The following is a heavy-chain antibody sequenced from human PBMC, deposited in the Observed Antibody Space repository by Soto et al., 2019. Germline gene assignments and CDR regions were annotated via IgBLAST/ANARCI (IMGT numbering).Heavy chain of an antibody. V-gene: IGHV3-15*07. J-gene: IGHJ4*02. CDR2: IKSKTDGGTT. CDR3: TTEITFGGACPFDY. D-gene: IGHD3-16*01. CDR1: GFTFSNAW. Sequence: GGSLRLSCAASGFTFSNAWMNWVRQAPGKGLEWVGRIKSKTDGGTTDYAAPMKGRFTISRDDSKNTLYLQMNSLKTEDTAVYYCTTEITFGGACPFDYWGQGTLVTVSS.